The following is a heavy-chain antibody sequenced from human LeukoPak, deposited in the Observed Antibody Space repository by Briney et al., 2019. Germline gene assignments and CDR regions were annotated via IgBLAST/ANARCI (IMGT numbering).Heavy chain of an antibody. CDR1: GYSISSGYY. Sequence: SETLSLTCAVSGYSISSGYYWGWIRQPPGKALEWIGSIYHSGSTYYNPSLKSRVTISVDTSKNQFSLKLSSVTAADTAVYYCARLGFGELLPPFDYWGQGTLVTVFS. CDR3: ARLGFGELLPPFDY. D-gene: IGHD3-10*01. J-gene: IGHJ4*02. CDR2: IYHSGST. V-gene: IGHV4-38-2*01.